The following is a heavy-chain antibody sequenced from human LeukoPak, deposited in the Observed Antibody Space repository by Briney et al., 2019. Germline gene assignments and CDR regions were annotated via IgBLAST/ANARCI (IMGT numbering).Heavy chain of an antibody. J-gene: IGHJ4*02. CDR1: SGGFSGYY. CDR3: ARGPTVESHDFDY. D-gene: IGHD4-17*01. Sequence: PSGTPFPSPAVFSGGFSGYYLGRVRPPPRKGLGWIGEINHSGSTNYNPSLKSRVTISVDTSKNQFSLKLSSVTAADTAVYYCARGPTVESHDFDYWGQGTLVTVSS. CDR2: INHSGST. V-gene: IGHV4-34*01.